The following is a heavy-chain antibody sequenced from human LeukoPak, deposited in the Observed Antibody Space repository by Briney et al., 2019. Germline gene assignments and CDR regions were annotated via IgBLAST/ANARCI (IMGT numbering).Heavy chain of an antibody. J-gene: IGHJ4*02. D-gene: IGHD1-26*01. Sequence: PGGSLRLSCAASGFTFDDYVMHWVRQAPGKGLEWVSGISWNSGSIGYADSVKGRFTISRDNAKNSLYLQMNSLRAEDTALYYCAKGVVGATGISFDYWGQGTLVTVSP. CDR3: AKGVVGATGISFDY. CDR1: GFTFDDYV. V-gene: IGHV3-9*01. CDR2: ISWNSGSI.